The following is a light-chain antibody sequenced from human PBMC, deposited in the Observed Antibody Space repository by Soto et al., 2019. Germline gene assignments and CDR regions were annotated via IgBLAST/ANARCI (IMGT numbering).Light chain of an antibody. CDR3: QSYDNSLNHVV. CDR2: GDN. V-gene: IGLV1-40*01. CDR1: SSNIGSFYD. Sequence: QSVLTQPPSVSGAPGQRVTIHCTGSSSNIGSFYDVHWYQQLPGTVPKLLIYGDNNRPSGVPDRFSGSKSGTAASLAITGLQAGDEADYYCQSYDNSLNHVVFGGGTKLTVL. J-gene: IGLJ2*01.